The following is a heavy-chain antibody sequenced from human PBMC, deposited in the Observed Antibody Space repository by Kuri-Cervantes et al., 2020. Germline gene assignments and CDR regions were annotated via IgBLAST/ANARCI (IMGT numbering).Heavy chain of an antibody. CDR1: GGSISSGGYS. Sequence: ESLKISCAVSGGSISSGGYSWSWIRQPPGKGLEWIGEINHSGSTNYNPSLKSRVTISVDTSKNQFSLKLSSVTAADTAVYYCASRTDYGDLADAFDIWGQGTMVTVSS. CDR2: INHSGST. J-gene: IGHJ3*02. V-gene: IGHV4-34*01. CDR3: ASRTDYGDLADAFDI. D-gene: IGHD4-17*01.